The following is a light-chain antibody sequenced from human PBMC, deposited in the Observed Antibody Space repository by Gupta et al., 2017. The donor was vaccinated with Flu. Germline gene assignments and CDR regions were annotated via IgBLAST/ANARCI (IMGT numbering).Light chain of an antibody. J-gene: IGLJ2*01. CDR3: QTWDTGKQV. CDR2: LNGDGSH. Sequence: LVLTQSPSASASLGASVKLTCTLSSGHSNYVIAWHQQQPETGPRYLIKLNGDGSHNMSDGVPYRFSGASSGAERYTATSSLQSEDYSGDYCQTWDTGKQVFGGGTKLTVL. CDR1: SGHSNYV. V-gene: IGLV4-69*01.